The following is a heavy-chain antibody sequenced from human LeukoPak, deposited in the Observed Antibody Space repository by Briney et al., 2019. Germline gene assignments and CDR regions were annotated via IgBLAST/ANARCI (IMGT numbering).Heavy chain of an antibody. Sequence: GGSLRLSCAASGFTFSGSAMHWVRQASGKGLEWVGRIRSKANSYATAYAASVKGRFTISRGDSKNTAYLQMNSLKTEDTAVYYCTTYYDYAKSRAFDIWGQGTMVTVSS. D-gene: IGHD3-16*01. CDR1: GFTFSGSA. J-gene: IGHJ3*02. CDR2: IRSKANSYAT. CDR3: TTYYDYAKSRAFDI. V-gene: IGHV3-73*01.